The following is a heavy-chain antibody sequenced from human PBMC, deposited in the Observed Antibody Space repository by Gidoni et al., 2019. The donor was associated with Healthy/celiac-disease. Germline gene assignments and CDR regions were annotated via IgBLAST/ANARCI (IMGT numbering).Heavy chain of an antibody. CDR1: GGSISSSRYY. D-gene: IGHD3-10*01. J-gene: IGHJ4*02. CDR3: ARGRELWSSAFYFDY. Sequence: QLQLQESGPGLVKPSETLSLTCTVPGGSISSSRYYWGWIRQPPGKGLEWIGSIYYSGSTYYNPSLKSRVTISVDTSKNQFSLKLSSVTAADTAVYYCARGRELWSSAFYFDYWGQGTLVTVSS. V-gene: IGHV4-39*07. CDR2: IYYSGST.